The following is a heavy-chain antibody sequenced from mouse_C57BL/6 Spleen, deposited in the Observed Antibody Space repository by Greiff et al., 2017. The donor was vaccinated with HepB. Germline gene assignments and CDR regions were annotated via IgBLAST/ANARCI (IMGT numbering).Heavy chain of an antibody. CDR2: IYPGDGDT. CDR1: GYAFSSYW. CDR3: ARSGGNYGSFDY. D-gene: IGHD1-1*01. Sequence: QVHVKQSGAELVKPGASVKISCKASGYAFSSYWMNWVKQRPGKGLEWIGQIYPGDGDTNYNGKFKGKATLTADKSSSTAYMQLSSLTSEDSAVYFCARSGGNYGSFDYWGQGTTLTVSS. J-gene: IGHJ2*01. V-gene: IGHV1-80*01.